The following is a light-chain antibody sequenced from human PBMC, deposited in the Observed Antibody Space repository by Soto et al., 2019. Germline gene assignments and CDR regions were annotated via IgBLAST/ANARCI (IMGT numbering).Light chain of an antibody. Sequence: EIVMTQSPVTLSVSPGEKATLSCRASQSVGSNLAWYQQKPGQAPRLLIYAASTTTTGIPGRFSGSGSGTEFSLTISSLQSEDFATYYCQQTYSLEYTFGQGTRLEIK. J-gene: IGKJ2*01. CDR2: AAS. CDR1: QSVGSN. CDR3: QQTYSLEYT. V-gene: IGKV3-15*01.